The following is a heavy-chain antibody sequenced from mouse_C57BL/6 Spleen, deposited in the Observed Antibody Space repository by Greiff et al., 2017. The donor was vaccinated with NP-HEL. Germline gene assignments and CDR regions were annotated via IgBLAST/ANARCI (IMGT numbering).Heavy chain of an antibody. CDR1: GYTFTSYW. V-gene: IGHV1-55*01. CDR2: IYPGSGST. D-gene: IGHD1-1*01. J-gene: IGHJ4*01. Sequence: QVQLQQPGAELVKPGASVKMSCKASGYTFTSYWITWVKQRPGQGLEWIGDIYPGSGSTNYNEKFKSKATLTVDTSSSTAYMQLSSLTSEDSAVYYCARGGSRKEYYAMDYWGQGTSVTVSS. CDR3: ARGGSRKEYYAMDY.